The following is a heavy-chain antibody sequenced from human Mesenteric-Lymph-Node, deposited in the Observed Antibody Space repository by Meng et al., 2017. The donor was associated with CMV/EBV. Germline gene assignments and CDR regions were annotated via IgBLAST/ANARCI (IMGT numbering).Heavy chain of an antibody. CDR3: ARAKGGNRDNYFDY. V-gene: IGHV4-31*02. CDR2: IYYSGST. Sequence: GGSISSGGYYWSWIRQHPGKGLEWIGYIYYSGSTYYNPSLKSRVTISVDTSKNQFSLKLSSVTAADTAVYYCARAKGGNRDNYFDYWGQGTLVTVLL. CDR1: GGSISSGGYY. J-gene: IGHJ4*02. D-gene: IGHD4-23*01.